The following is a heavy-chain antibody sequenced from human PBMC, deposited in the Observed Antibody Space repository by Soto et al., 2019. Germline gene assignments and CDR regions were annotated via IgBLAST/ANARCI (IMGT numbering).Heavy chain of an antibody. J-gene: IGHJ4*02. V-gene: IGHV3-48*02. CDR1: GFTFSSYS. CDR2: ISSSISTM. D-gene: IGHD5-18*01. CDR3: AREVRDTAVADFDY. Sequence: EVQLVESGGGLVQPGGSLRLSCAASGFTFSSYSMNWVRHAPGTGLEWLSYISSSISTMHYADSVKGRFTISRDNAKNSLYLQLNSLRYEDTAVYDRAREVRDTAVADFDYWGQATLVTGSS.